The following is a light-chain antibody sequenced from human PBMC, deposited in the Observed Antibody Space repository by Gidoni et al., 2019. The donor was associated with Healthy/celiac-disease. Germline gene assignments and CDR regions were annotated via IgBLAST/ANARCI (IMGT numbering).Light chain of an antibody. CDR3: QQYNNYSIT. CDR2: GAS. Sequence: VMTHPPATLSVSQGERATLSCRASQSVSSKLAWYQQKPGQAPRLLIYGASTRATGIPARFSGSGSGTEFTLTISSLQSEDFAAYYCQQYNNYSITFGQGTRLEIK. V-gene: IGKV3-15*01. J-gene: IGKJ5*01. CDR1: QSVSSK.